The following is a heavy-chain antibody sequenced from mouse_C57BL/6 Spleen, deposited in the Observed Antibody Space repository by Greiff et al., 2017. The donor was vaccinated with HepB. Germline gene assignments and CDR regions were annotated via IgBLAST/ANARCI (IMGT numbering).Heavy chain of an antibody. V-gene: IGHV1-26*01. Sequence: EVQLQQSGPELVKPGASVKISCKASGYTFTDYYMNWVKQSHGKSLEWIGDINPNNGGTSYNQKFKGKATLTVDKSSSTAYMELRSLTSEDSAVYYCARWETGRDAMDYWGQGTSVTVSS. J-gene: IGHJ4*01. D-gene: IGHD4-1*01. CDR2: INPNNGGT. CDR3: ARWETGRDAMDY. CDR1: GYTFTDYY.